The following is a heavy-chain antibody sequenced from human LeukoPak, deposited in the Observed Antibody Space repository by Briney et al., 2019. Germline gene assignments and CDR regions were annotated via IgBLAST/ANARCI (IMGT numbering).Heavy chain of an antibody. V-gene: IGHV5-51*01. D-gene: IGHD2-15*01. CDR1: GYSFPIYW. CDR3: ARQSCSGDSCYSGIPWFDP. CDR2: IYPGDCDA. Sequence: AGESLKISCKGSGYSFPIYWIAWVRQIPGKGLEWMGIIYPGDCDARYSPSFQGQVTISADKSINTAYLQWSSLKASDTAMYYCARQSCSGDSCYSGIPWFDPWGQGTLVTVSS. J-gene: IGHJ5*02.